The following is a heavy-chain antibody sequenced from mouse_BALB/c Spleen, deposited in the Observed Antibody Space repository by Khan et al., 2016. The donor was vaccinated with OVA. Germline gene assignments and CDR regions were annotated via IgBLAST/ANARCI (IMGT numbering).Heavy chain of an antibody. J-gene: IGHJ4*01. D-gene: IGHD1-1*01. Sequence: VQLQQSGPELVKPGASVKMSCKASVYTFTSYVMHWVKQKPGQGLEWIGYINPYNVGTIHNEKFRGKATLTSDKSSSTAYMELSSLTSEDSAVYYCARYASSPYYAMDYWGQGTSVTVSS. CDR2: INPYNVGT. CDR1: VYTFTSYV. V-gene: IGHV1S136*01. CDR3: ARYASSPYYAMDY.